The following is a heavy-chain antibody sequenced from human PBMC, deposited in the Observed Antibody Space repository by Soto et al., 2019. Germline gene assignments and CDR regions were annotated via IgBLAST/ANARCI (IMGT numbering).Heavy chain of an antibody. Sequence: SETLSLTCTVSGGSISSGGYYWSWIRQHPGKGLEWIGYIYYSGSTYYNPSLKSRVTISVDTSKNQFSLKLSSVTAADTAVYYCARAPHYYDSSGYYYVDYWGQGTLVTVSS. V-gene: IGHV4-31*03. CDR1: GGSISSGGYY. CDR3: ARAPHYYDSSGYYYVDY. D-gene: IGHD3-22*01. CDR2: IYYSGST. J-gene: IGHJ4*02.